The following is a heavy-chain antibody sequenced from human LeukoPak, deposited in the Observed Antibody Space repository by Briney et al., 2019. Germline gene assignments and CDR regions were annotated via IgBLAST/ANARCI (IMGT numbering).Heavy chain of an antibody. D-gene: IGHD2-15*01. CDR1: GFTFSNYS. Sequence: GGSLRLSCAHSGFTFSNYSMNWVRQAPGKGLQRVSSISSSSSYIYYADSVRGRFTCSRDDAKNSLYLQMQSLRAEDTAVYYCARGSPVVAGFDCWGQGTLVTVSS. J-gene: IGHJ4*02. CDR2: ISSSSSYI. CDR3: ARGSPVVAGFDC. V-gene: IGHV3-21*01.